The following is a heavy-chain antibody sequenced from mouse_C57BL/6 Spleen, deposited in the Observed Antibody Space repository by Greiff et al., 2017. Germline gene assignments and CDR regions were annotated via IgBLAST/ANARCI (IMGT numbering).Heavy chain of an antibody. Sequence: VQLQQPGAELVMPGASVKLSCKASGYTFTSYWMHWVKQRPGQGLEWIGEIDPSDSYTNYNQKFKGKSTLTVDKSSSTAYMQLSSLTSEDSAVYYCARYPTADPYYFDYWGQGTTLTVSS. CDR1: GYTFTSYW. CDR2: IDPSDSYT. D-gene: IGHD1-2*01. J-gene: IGHJ2*01. V-gene: IGHV1-69*01. CDR3: ARYPTADPYYFDY.